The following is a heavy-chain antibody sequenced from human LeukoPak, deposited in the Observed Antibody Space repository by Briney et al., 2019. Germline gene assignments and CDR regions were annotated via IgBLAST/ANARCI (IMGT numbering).Heavy chain of an antibody. CDR2: ISWNSGSI. CDR3: AKDFHYDTMAFDY. Sequence: PGGSLRLSCAASGFTFDDYAMHWVRQAPGKGLEWVSGISWNSGSIGYADSVKGRFTISRDNAKNSLYLQMNSLRAEDTALYYCAKDFHYDTMAFDYWGQRTLVTVSS. CDR1: GFTFDDYA. J-gene: IGHJ4*02. V-gene: IGHV3-9*01. D-gene: IGHD3-10*01.